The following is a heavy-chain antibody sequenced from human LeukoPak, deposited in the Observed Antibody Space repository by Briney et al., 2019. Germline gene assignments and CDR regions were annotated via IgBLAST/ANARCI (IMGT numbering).Heavy chain of an antibody. Sequence: SETLSLTCTVSGGSITPYFWSWIRQPPGKGLEWIGYIYYSGGTNYNPSLKSRVTISVDTSKNQFSLRLNSVTAADTAVYYCARSGGGGGGYWGQGILVTVSS. CDR3: ARSGGGGGGY. CDR2: IYYSGGT. CDR1: GGSITPYF. J-gene: IGHJ4*02. V-gene: IGHV4-59*01. D-gene: IGHD2-15*01.